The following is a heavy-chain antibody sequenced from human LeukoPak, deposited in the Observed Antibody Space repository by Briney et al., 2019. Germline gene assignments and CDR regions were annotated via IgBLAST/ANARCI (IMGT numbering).Heavy chain of an antibody. D-gene: IGHD5/OR15-5a*01. V-gene: IGHV1-2*02. CDR2: INPKSGGA. CDR3: ARGRLYPFYYVDV. Sequence: ASVKVSCKASGYTFTEYYIYWVRQAPGQGLEWMGWINPKSGGADYIQKFQGRVIMATDTSISTTYMELSRLRSDDTAVYYCARGRLYPFYYVDVWGKGTTVTVSS. J-gene: IGHJ6*03. CDR1: GYTFTEYY.